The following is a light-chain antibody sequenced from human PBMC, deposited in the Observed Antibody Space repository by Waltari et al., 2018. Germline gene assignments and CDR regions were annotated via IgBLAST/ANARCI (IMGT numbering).Light chain of an antibody. CDR1: SSNIGGHT. CDR3: ATWDDSLNGLV. V-gene: IGLV1-44*01. J-gene: IGLJ2*01. Sequence: QSVLTQPPSASGTPGQRVTISCSGSSSNIGGHTVNWYHHVPGTAPKLLIHNNNRLPSVVHGRCSGSKSGTSASLAISGLQSEDEADYYCATWDDSLNGLVFGGGTELTVL. CDR2: NNN.